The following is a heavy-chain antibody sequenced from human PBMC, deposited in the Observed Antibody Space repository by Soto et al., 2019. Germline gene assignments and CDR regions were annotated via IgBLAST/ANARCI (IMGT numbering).Heavy chain of an antibody. V-gene: IGHV4-34*01. CDR1: GGSFSGYY. D-gene: IGHD3-9*01. CDR2: INHSGST. Sequence: PSETLSLTCAVYGGSFSGYYWSWIRQPPGKGLEWIGEINHSGSTNYNPSLKSRVTISVDTSKNQFSLKLSSVTAADTAVHERARGRRTYYAILTVWVQPHYYGRDVWGQGTTVT. J-gene: IGHJ6*02. CDR3: ARGRRTYYAILTVWVQPHYYGRDV.